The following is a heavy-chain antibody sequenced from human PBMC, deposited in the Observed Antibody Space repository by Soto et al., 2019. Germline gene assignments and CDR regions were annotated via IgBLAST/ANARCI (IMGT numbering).Heavy chain of an antibody. D-gene: IGHD3-3*01. CDR2: INSDGSST. J-gene: IGHJ4*02. CDR1: GFTFSSYW. Sequence: GGSLRLSCAASGFTFSSYWMHWVRQAPGKGLVWVSRINSDGSSTSYADSVKGRFTISRDNAKNTLYLQMNSLRAEDTAVYYCAREIVGYYDFWSGYYTGRHYFDYWGQGTLVTVSS. V-gene: IGHV3-74*01. CDR3: AREIVGYYDFWSGYYTGRHYFDY.